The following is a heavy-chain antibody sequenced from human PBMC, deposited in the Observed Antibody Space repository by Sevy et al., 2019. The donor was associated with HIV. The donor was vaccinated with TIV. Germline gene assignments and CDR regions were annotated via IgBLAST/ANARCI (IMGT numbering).Heavy chain of an antibody. V-gene: IGHV3-7*01. CDR1: GFSFSAYW. J-gene: IGHJ4*02. CDR3: AQETFGRFDS. D-gene: IGHD1-26*01. CDR2: IKPDGSDK. Sequence: GGSLRLSCAASGFSFSAYWMNWVRQAPGKGLEWVANIKPDGSDKHNVDSAEDRFTISRDNAKNSLYLQMNSLRVEDTAMYYCAQETFGRFDSWGQGTLVTVSS.